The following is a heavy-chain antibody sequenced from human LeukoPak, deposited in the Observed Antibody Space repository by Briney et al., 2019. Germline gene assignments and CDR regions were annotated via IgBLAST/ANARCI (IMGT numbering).Heavy chain of an antibody. V-gene: IGHV1-2*02. Sequence: ASVKVSCKASGYTFTASYIHWVRQAPGQGLEWMGWINPNSGGTNFAQKFQGRVTMTRDTSISTAYMELSGLRSDDTAVYYCARDLGARPPYYGMDVWGQGTTVTVSS. J-gene: IGHJ6*02. CDR1: GYTFTASY. D-gene: IGHD6-6*01. CDR3: ARDLGARPPYYGMDV. CDR2: INPNSGGT.